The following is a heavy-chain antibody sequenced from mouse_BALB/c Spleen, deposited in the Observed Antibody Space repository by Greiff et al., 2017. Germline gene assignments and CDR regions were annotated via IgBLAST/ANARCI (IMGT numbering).Heavy chain of an antibody. Sequence: EVQLVESGGGLVKPGGSLKLSCAASGFAFSSYDMSWVRQTPEKRLEWVAYISSGGSTYYPDSVKGRFTISRDNARNILYLQMSSLRSEDTAMYYCARVTTARPWYFDVWGAGTTVTVSS. CDR1: GFAFSSYD. CDR2: ISSGGST. CDR3: ARVTTARPWYFDV. J-gene: IGHJ1*01. D-gene: IGHD1-2*01. V-gene: IGHV5-6-5*01.